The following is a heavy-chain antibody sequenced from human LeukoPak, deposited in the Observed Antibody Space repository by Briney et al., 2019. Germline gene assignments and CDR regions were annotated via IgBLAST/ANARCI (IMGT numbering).Heavy chain of an antibody. CDR3: ARVARDYYYDSSPPYFDY. V-gene: IGHV4-30-2*01. J-gene: IGHJ4*02. D-gene: IGHD3-22*01. CDR1: GGSISSGGYP. CDR2: IYHSGST. Sequence: SETLSLTCAVSGGSISSGGYPWSWIRQPPGKGLEWIGYIYHSGSTYYNPSLKSRVTISVDRSKNQFSLKLSSVTAADTAVYYCARVARDYYYDSSPPYFDYWGQGTLVTVSS.